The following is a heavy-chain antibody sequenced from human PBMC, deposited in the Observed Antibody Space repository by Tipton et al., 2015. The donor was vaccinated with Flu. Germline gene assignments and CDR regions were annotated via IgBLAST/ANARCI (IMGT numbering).Heavy chain of an antibody. V-gene: IGHV3-23*01. CDR3: AKDGWDTSGWYPFDY. CDR1: GFAFSSYW. CDR2: VSGGGGTR. D-gene: IGHD6-19*01. Sequence: SLRLSCAASGFAFSSYWVLWVRQAPGKGLEWVSAVSGGGGTRYFADSVKGRFTISRDNIKNTLYLQMNSLRAEDTAVYYCAKDGWDTSGWYPFDYWGQGTLVTVSS. J-gene: IGHJ4*02.